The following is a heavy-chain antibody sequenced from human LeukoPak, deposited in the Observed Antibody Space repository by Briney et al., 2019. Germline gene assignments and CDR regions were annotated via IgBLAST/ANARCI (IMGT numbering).Heavy chain of an antibody. CDR1: GGSISDYY. V-gene: IGHV4-59*01. J-gene: IGHJ6*02. CDR3: ARVGSSDGYNAVGDYYYYGMDV. D-gene: IGHD5-24*01. CDR2: IYYSGST. Sequence: SETLSLTCIVSGGSISDYYWSWIRQPPGKGLEWIGYIYYSGSTNYNPSLKSRVTISVDTSKNQFSLKLSSVTAADTAVYYCARVGSSDGYNAVGDYYYYGMDVWGQGTTVTVSS.